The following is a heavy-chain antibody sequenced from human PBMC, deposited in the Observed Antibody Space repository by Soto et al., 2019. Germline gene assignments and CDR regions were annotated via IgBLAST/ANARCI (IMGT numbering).Heavy chain of an antibody. CDR3: AKEYTAHPPFDY. CDR1: GFTFRTSV. V-gene: IGHV3-30*18. Sequence: GGSLRLSCAASGFTFRTSVIHWVRQAPGKGLEWVAVIASDSSYKNCTGSVKGRFTISRDNSKNTLYLEMSSLRAEDTAVYYCAKEYTAHPPFDYWGLGTLVTVSS. CDR2: IASDSSYK. D-gene: IGHD5-18*01. J-gene: IGHJ4*02.